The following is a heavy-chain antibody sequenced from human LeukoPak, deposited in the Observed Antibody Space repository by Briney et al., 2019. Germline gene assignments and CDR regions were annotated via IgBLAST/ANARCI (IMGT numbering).Heavy chain of an antibody. Sequence: PGGSLRLSCAASGFTFSSYEMNWVRQAPGKGLERVSYISSSGSTIYYADSVKGRFTISRDNAKNSLYLQMNSLRAEDTAVYYCARDGMDDYVWGSYRYDYWGQGTLVTVSS. D-gene: IGHD3-16*02. CDR1: GFTFSSYE. J-gene: IGHJ4*02. V-gene: IGHV3-48*03. CDR3: ARDGMDDYVWGSYRYDY. CDR2: ISSSGSTI.